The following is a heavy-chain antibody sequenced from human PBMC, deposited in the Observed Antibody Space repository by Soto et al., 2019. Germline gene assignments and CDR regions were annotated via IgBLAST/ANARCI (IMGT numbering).Heavy chain of an antibody. D-gene: IGHD2-21*02. CDR2: ISGSGGST. CDR1: GFTFSSYA. V-gene: IGHV3-23*01. J-gene: IGHJ4*02. Sequence: EVQLLESGGGLVQPGGSLRLSCAASGFTFSSYAMSWVRQAPGKGLEWVSAISGSGGSTYYADSVKGRFTISSDNSKNTLYLQMNSLRAEDTAVYYCAKPLGGHGGNSRIFDYWGQGTLVTVSS. CDR3: AKPLGGHGGNSRIFDY.